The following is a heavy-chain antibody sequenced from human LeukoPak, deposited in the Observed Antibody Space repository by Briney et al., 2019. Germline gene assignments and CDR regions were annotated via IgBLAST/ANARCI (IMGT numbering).Heavy chain of an antibody. Sequence: ASVKVSCKASGYTFTSYGISWVRQAPGQGLEWMGRISAYNGNTNYAQKLQGRVTMTTDTSTSTAYMEPRSLRSDDTAVYYCARDVEQQLVRAVDYWGQGTLVTVSS. V-gene: IGHV1-18*01. CDR3: ARDVEQQLVRAVDY. J-gene: IGHJ4*02. CDR1: GYTFTSYG. CDR2: ISAYNGNT. D-gene: IGHD6-13*01.